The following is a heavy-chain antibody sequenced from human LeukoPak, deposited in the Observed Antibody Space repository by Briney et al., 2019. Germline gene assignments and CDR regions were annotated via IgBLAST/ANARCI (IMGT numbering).Heavy chain of an antibody. Sequence: SQTLSLTCAISGDSVSSNSAAWNWIRQSPSRGLEWLGRTYYRSKWYNDYAVSVKSRITINPDTSKNQFSLQLNSVTPEDTAVYYCARDLGYCSGGSCYSWNWFDPWGQGTLVTVSS. CDR3: ARDLGYCSGGSCYSWNWFDP. CDR1: GDSVSSNSAA. CDR2: TYYRSKWYN. V-gene: IGHV6-1*01. D-gene: IGHD2-15*01. J-gene: IGHJ5*02.